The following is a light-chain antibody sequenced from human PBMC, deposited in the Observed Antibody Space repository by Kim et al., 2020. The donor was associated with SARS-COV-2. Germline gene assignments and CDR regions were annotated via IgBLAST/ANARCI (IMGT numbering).Light chain of an antibody. CDR2: GAS. CDR1: QSVSSSY. V-gene: IGKV3-20*01. J-gene: IGKJ4*01. Sequence: TLSLSPGEIATLSCRASQSVSSSYLAWYQQKPGQAPRLLIYGASSRATGIPDRFSGSGSGTDFTLTISRLEPEDFAVYYCQQYGTFGGGTKVDIK. CDR3: QQYGT.